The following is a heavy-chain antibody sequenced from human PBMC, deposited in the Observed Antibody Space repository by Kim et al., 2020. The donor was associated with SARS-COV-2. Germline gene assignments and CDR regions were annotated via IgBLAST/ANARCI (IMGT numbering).Heavy chain of an antibody. D-gene: IGHD3-9*01. CDR1: GFTFSSYA. J-gene: IGHJ3*02. CDR2: ISSNGGST. Sequence: GGSLRLSCSASGFTFSSYAMHWVRQAPGKGLEYVSAISSNGGSTYYADSVKGRFTISRDNSKNTLYLQMSSLRAEDTAVYYCVKDLFFPQTGYYRLELGAFDIWGQGTMVTVSS. V-gene: IGHV3-64D*06. CDR3: VKDLFFPQTGYYRLELGAFDI.